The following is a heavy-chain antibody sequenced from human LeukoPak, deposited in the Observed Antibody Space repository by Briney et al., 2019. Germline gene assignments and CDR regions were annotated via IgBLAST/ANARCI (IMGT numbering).Heavy chain of an antibody. CDR3: ARRPADYYDSSGYPYYYGMDV. Sequence: SETLSLTCTVSGGSISGYYWSWIRQPPGKGLEWIGYIYYSGSTNYNPSLKSRVTISVDTSKNQFSLKLSSVTAADTAVYYCARRPADYYDSSGYPYYYGMDVWGQGTTVTVSS. CDR1: GGSISGYY. CDR2: IYYSGST. V-gene: IGHV4-59*08. J-gene: IGHJ6*02. D-gene: IGHD3-22*01.